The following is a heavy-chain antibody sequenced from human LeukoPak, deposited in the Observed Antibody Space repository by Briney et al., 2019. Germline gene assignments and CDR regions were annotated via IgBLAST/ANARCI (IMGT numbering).Heavy chain of an antibody. CDR2: IWYDGSNK. D-gene: IGHD3-22*01. V-gene: IGHV3-33*01. J-gene: IGHJ4*02. CDR1: GFTFSSYG. Sequence: GRSLRLSCAASGFTFSSYGMHWVRQAPGKRLEWVAVIWYDGSNKYYADSVKGRFTISRDNSKNTLYLQMNSLRAEDTAVYYCARDKPPPYYYDSSGIFDYWGQGTLVTVSS. CDR3: ARDKPPPYYYDSSGIFDY.